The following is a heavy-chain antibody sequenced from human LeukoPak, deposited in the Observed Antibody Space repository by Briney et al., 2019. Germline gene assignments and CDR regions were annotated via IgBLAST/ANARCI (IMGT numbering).Heavy chain of an antibody. CDR2: IKQDGSEK. Sequence: QPGGSLRLSCAASGFTFSSYWMSWVRQAPGKGLEWVANIKQDGSEKYYVDSVEGRFTISRDNAKNSLYLQMNSLRAEDTAVYYCARDSFRYDSSGYYAIVRYYYYGMDVWGQGTTVTVSS. J-gene: IGHJ6*02. CDR3: ARDSFRYDSSGYYAIVRYYYYGMDV. V-gene: IGHV3-7*01. D-gene: IGHD3-22*01. CDR1: GFTFSSYW.